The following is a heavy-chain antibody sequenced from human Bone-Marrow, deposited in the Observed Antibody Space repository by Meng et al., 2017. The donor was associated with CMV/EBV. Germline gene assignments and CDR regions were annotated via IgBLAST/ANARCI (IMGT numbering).Heavy chain of an antibody. D-gene: IGHD2/OR15-2a*01. V-gene: IGHV3-23*01. CDR3: AKDTQSTVIVVGAFDI. Sequence: GFTFTHYAMTWGRQAPGKGLEWVSNVSKTDGTTYYADSVKGRFTIYRDNSKNTLYLQMNSLRAEDTALYYCAKDTQSTVIVVGAFDIWGQGTMVTVSS. J-gene: IGHJ3*02. CDR1: GFTFTHYA. CDR2: VSKTDGTT.